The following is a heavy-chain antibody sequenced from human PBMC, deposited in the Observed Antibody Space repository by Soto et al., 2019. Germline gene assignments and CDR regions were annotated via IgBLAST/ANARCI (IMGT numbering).Heavy chain of an antibody. D-gene: IGHD6-13*01. V-gene: IGHV1-18*01. CDR2: ISAYNGNT. Sequence: GASVKVSCKASGYTFTSYGISWVRQAPGQGLEWMGWISAYNGNTNYAQKLQGRVTMTTDTSTSTAYMELRSLRSDDTAVYYCARETIPGIAANWFDPWGQGTLVTVSS. CDR1: GYTFTSYG. CDR3: ARETIPGIAANWFDP. J-gene: IGHJ5*02.